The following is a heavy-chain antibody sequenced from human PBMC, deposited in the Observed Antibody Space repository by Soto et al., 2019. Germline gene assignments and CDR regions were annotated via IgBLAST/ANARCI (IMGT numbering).Heavy chain of an antibody. V-gene: IGHV3-23*01. D-gene: IGHD2-15*01. CDR1: GFTFSSYS. CDR2: IIASGSTT. J-gene: IGHJ4*02. CDR3: AREACSGGNCFYFGPDY. Sequence: GGSLRLSCAASGFTFSSYSVSWVRQAPGKGLEWVSSIIASGSTTYHADSVKGRFTISRDNAKNTLYLQMNSLRAEDTAVYYCAREACSGGNCFYFGPDYWGQGTLVTVSS.